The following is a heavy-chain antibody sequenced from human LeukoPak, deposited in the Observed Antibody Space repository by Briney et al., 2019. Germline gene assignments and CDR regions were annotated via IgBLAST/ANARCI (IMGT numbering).Heavy chain of an antibody. D-gene: IGHD3-22*01. V-gene: IGHV1-18*01. CDR3: AADPYYYDSSGYHYRGSFDY. CDR1: GYTFTSYG. CDR2: ISAYNGNT. J-gene: IGHJ4*02. Sequence: ASVKVSCKASGYTFTSYGISWVRQAPGQGLEWKGWISAYNGNTNYAQKLQGRVTMTTDTSTSTAYMELRSLRSDDTAVYYCAADPYYYDSSGYHYRGSFDYWGQGTLVTVSS.